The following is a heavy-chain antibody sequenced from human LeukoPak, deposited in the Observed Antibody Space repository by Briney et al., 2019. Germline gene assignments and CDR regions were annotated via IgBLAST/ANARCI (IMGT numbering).Heavy chain of an antibody. Sequence: PGGSLRLSCAASGFTFSSYAMSWVRQAPGKGLEWVSAISGSGGSTYYADSVKGRFTISRDNSKNTLYLQMNSLRAEDTAVYYCAKEHRNQRITMIVVVHHRERGFDYWGQGTLVTVSS. CDR1: GFTFSSYA. CDR2: ISGSGGST. D-gene: IGHD3-22*01. CDR3: AKEHRNQRITMIVVVHHRERGFDY. J-gene: IGHJ4*02. V-gene: IGHV3-23*01.